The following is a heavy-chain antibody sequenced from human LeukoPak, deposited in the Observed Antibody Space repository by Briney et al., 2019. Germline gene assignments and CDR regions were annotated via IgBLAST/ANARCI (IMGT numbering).Heavy chain of an antibody. Sequence: GGSLRLSCAASGFTFSSYAMSWVRQAPGKGLEWVSGISGSGDNTYYADAVKGRFTISRENSKNTLYVKVNSLGPEDTAAYYCAKGSYYDSSGSFYFDYWGQGTLVTVSS. CDR3: AKGSYYDSSGSFYFDY. D-gene: IGHD3-22*01. J-gene: IGHJ4*02. CDR2: ISGSGDNT. V-gene: IGHV3-23*01. CDR1: GFTFSSYA.